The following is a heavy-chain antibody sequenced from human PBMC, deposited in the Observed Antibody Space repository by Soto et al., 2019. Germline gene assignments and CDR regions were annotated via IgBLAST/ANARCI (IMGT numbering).Heavy chain of an antibody. Sequence: PSEALSVTCTFSVGSITISSFYWGWIRQPPGKGLEWIGHIFHTGATYHNPTLKSRLRMSVDTSKNQFSLNLSSVTATDTAVYYCARRRIVPTTNFDYWGQGTMVTVSS. J-gene: IGHJ4*02. CDR2: IFHTGAT. CDR3: ARRRIVPTTNFDY. V-gene: IGHV4-39*01. CDR1: VGSITISSFY. D-gene: IGHD1-26*01.